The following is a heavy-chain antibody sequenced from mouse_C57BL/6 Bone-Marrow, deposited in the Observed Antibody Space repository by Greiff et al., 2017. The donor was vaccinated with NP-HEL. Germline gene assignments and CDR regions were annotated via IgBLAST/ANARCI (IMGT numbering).Heavy chain of an antibody. Sequence: EVKLVESGGGLVQPGGSLCLSCAASGFTFTDYYMSWVRQPPGKALEWLGFIRNKANGYTTEYSASVKGRFTISRDNSQSILYLQMNALRAEDSATYYCARYEIAPFDYWGQGTTLTVSS. CDR3: ARYEIAPFDY. CDR2: IRNKANGYTT. J-gene: IGHJ2*01. CDR1: GFTFTDYY. D-gene: IGHD6-1*01. V-gene: IGHV7-3*01.